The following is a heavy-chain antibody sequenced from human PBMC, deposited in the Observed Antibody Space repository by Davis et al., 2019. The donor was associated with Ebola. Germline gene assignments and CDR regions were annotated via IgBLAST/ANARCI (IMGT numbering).Heavy chain of an antibody. CDR2: IIPIFGTA. CDR3: ATPVIAAAGTFDYYYYGMDV. V-gene: IGHV1-69*06. CDR1: GGTFSSYA. J-gene: IGHJ6*02. D-gene: IGHD6-13*01. Sequence: AASVKVSCKASGGTFSSYAISWVRQAPGQGLEWMGGIIPIFGTANYAQKFQGRVTITADKSTSTAYMELSSLRSEDTAVYYCATPVIAAAGTFDYYYYGMDVWGQGITVTVSS.